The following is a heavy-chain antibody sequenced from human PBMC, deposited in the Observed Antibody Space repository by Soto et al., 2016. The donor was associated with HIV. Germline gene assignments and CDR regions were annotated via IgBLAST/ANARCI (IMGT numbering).Heavy chain of an antibody. V-gene: IGHV4-59*01. Sequence: QVQLQESGPGLVKPSETLSLTCTVSGDSISTYFWNWIRQPPGKGLEWIGYVHYSGSTKYNPSLKSRVRISVDTSKNQLFLKLTSVTAADTAVYYCARGYTYGYQFFENWFDPGPGNPGHRLL. CDR1: GDSISTYF. D-gene: IGHD5-18*01. CDR2: VHYSGST. J-gene: IGHJ5*02. CDR3: ARGYTYGYQFFENWFDP.